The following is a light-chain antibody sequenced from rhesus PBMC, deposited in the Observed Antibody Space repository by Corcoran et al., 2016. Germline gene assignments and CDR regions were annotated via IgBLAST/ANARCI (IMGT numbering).Light chain of an antibody. Sequence: IVMTQTPLSLTVTPGEPASISCRSSQSLLDSDGETTYLEWNLQRPGKSPQALLYEVSKRASGVPDRVSGSGSDTDFTLKISRVEAEDVGVYYCMEGIEYPYSFGQGTKVEIK. CDR1: QSLLDSDGETTY. CDR3: MEGIEYPYS. V-gene: IGKV2S20*01. CDR2: EVS. J-gene: IGKJ2*01.